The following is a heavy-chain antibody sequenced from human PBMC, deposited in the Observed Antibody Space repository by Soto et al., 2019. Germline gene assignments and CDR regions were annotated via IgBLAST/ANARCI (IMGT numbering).Heavy chain of an antibody. CDR2: ISSSSSYI. CDR1: GFTFSSYS. D-gene: IGHD5-18*01. Sequence: GSLRLSCAASGFTFSSYSMNWVRQAPGKGLEWVSSISSSSSYIYYADSVKGRFTISRDNAKNSLYLQMNSLRAEDTAVYYCARDAQFNVQPSLVGYYYGMDVWGQGTTVTVSS. V-gene: IGHV3-21*01. CDR3: ARDAQFNVQPSLVGYYYGMDV. J-gene: IGHJ6*02.